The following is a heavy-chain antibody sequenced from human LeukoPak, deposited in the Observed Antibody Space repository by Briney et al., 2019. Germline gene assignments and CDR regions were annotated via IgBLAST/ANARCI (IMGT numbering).Heavy chain of an antibody. D-gene: IGHD3-3*01. CDR2: IKQDGSGK. V-gene: IGHV3-7*01. CDR1: GFTFSSYE. Sequence: GGSLRLSCAASGFTFSSYEMNWVRQAPGKGLEWAANIKQDGSGKYYVDSVKGRFTISRDNAKNSLYLQMNSLRAEDTAVYYCARVTNSQYDFWSGYRLYYFDYWGQGTLVTVSS. CDR3: ARVTNSQYDFWSGYRLYYFDY. J-gene: IGHJ4*02.